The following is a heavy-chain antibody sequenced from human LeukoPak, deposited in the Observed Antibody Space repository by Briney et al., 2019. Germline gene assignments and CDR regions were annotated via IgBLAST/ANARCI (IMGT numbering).Heavy chain of an antibody. J-gene: IGHJ4*02. CDR1: GFTVSDYY. V-gene: IGHV3-53*01. CDR3: ARDLAGVGAIKSGGY. D-gene: IGHD1-26*01. CDR2: IYRSGTT. Sequence: GGSLGLSCAASGFTVSDYYMSWVRQAPGKGLEWVSVIYRSGTTYYADSVKGRFTISRDNTKNTLYLQMNSLTAEDTAVYYCARDLAGVGAIKSGGYWGQGTLVAVSS.